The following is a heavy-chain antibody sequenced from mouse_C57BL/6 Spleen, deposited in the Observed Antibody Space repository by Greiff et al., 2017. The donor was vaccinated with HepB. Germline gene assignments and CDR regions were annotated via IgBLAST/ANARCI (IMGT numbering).Heavy chain of an antibody. Sequence: QVHVKQSGAELVRPGASVTLSCKASGYTFTDYEMHWVKQTPVHGLEWIGAIDPETGGTAYNQKFKGKAILTADKSSSTAYMELRSLTSEDSAVYYCTRDLLRSSWCAYWGQGTLVTVSA. V-gene: IGHV1-15*01. CDR1: GYTFTDYE. J-gene: IGHJ3*01. CDR2: IDPETGGT. D-gene: IGHD1-1*01. CDR3: TRDLLRSSWCAY.